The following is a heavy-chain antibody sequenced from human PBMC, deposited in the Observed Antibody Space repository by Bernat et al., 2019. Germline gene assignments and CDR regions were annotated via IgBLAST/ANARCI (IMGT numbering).Heavy chain of an antibody. CDR3: AKERHDSRGYYVGMDV. CDR2: ISYDGSNK. V-gene: IGHV3-30*18. Sequence: QVQLVESGGGVVQPGRSLRLSCAASGFTFSNYGMHWVRQAPGKGLGWVAVISYDGSNKYYADSVKGRLTISRDNSKNTLYLQMNSLRAEDTAVYYCAKERHDSRGYYVGMDVWGQGTTVTVSS. D-gene: IGHD3-22*01. J-gene: IGHJ6*02. CDR1: GFTFSNYG.